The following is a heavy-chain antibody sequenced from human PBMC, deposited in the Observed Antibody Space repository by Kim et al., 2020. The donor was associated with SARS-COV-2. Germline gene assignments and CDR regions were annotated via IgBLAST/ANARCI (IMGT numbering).Heavy chain of an antibody. Sequence: ASVKVSCKASGYTFTGYYMHWVRQAPGQGLEWMGRINPNSGGTNYAQKFQGRVTMTRDTSISTAYMELSRLRSDDTAVYYCARVRPRLVGEYNWFDPWGQGTLVTVSS. CDR1: GYTFTGYY. CDR3: ARVRPRLVGEYNWFDP. J-gene: IGHJ5*02. V-gene: IGHV1-2*06. CDR2: INPNSGGT. D-gene: IGHD3-16*01.